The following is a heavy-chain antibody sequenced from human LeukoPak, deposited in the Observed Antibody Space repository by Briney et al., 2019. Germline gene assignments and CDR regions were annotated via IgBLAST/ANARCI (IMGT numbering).Heavy chain of an antibody. CDR3: ARVALFQLVLRRGGYCFDY. V-gene: IGHV4-4*02. J-gene: IGHJ4*02. Sequence: PSETLSLTCAVSGGSISSSNWWSWVRQPPGKGLEWIGEIYHSGSTNYNPSLKSRVTISVDTSKNQFSLKLSSVTAADTAVYYCARVALFQLVLRRGGYCFDYWGQGTLVTVSS. CDR2: IYHSGST. D-gene: IGHD6-6*01. CDR1: GGSISSSNW.